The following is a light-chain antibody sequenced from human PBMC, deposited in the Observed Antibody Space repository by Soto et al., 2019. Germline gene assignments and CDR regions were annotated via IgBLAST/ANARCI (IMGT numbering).Light chain of an antibody. CDR3: QQYAYWPET. J-gene: IGKJ1*01. Sequence: EIVLTQSPGTLSLSPGEEATLSCRASQSVDSNYLAWYQQKPGQAPRLLIYGASTRATGIPARFSGSGSGTEFTLTVSSLQSEDIAVYFRQQYAYWPETFGQGTKGDIK. CDR2: GAS. V-gene: IGKV3-15*01. CDR1: QSVDSNY.